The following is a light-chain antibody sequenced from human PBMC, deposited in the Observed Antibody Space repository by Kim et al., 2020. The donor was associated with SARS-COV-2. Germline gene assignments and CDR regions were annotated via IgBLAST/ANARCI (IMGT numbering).Light chain of an antibody. CDR2: YDS. CDR1: DIGSKS. J-gene: IGLJ1*01. CDR3: QVWDISSDHPYV. V-gene: IGLV3-21*04. Sequence: SYELAQPPSVSVAPGMTASITCVGNDIGSKSVHWYQQRPGQAPVLVIYYDSDRPSGIPERFSGSSSGNTATLTISRVEAGDEADYYCQVWDISSDHPYVFGSGTKVTVL.